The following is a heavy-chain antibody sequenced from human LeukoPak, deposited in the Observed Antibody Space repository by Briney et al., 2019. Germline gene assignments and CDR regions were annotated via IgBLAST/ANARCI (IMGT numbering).Heavy chain of an antibody. CDR1: GCTFIDYY. CDR2: IHPNSGVT. D-gene: IGHD3-22*01. CDR3: ARGGYYNTSGYHYVQVFDP. Sequence: ASVKVSCKASGCTFIDYYIHWVRQAPGQGLEWMGWIHPNSGVTNSAQKLQGRVTMTRDTSITTVNMELNRLRSDDTAVYYCARGGYYNTSGYHYVQVFDPWGQGTLVTVSS. J-gene: IGHJ5*02. V-gene: IGHV1-2*02.